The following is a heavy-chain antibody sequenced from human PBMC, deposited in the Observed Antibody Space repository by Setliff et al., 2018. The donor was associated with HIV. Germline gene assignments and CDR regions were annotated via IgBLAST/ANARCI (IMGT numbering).Heavy chain of an antibody. CDR2: VYYTGNT. Sequence: SETLSLTCTVSGGSITSSSYYWAWIRQSPGKGLEWIGSVYYTGNTKYNPSLESRVTMSMDASESQFSLTLNSVTAADTAMYYCARDHVFGSRTGFDPWGPGILVTVSS. J-gene: IGHJ5*02. CDR3: ARDHVFGSRTGFDP. CDR1: GGSITSSSYY. D-gene: IGHD3-10*01. V-gene: IGHV4-39*07.